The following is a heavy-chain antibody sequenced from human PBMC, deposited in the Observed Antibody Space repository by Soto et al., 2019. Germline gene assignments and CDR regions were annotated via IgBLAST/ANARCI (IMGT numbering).Heavy chain of an antibody. CDR2: IYHSGST. D-gene: IGHD3-10*01. CDR1: GDSISRSYW. V-gene: IGHV4-4*02. Sequence: SETLSLTCAVSGDSISRSYWWSWVRQFPGKGLEWIGEIYHSGSTIYNPSLQSRVTLSVDKSKNEFSLKMSSVTAADTAVYYCTSKFGQLLADAFDIWSQGTMVTVSS. J-gene: IGHJ3*02. CDR3: TSKFGQLLADAFDI.